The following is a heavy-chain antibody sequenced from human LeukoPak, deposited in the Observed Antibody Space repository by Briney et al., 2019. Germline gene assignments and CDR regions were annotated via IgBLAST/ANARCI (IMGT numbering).Heavy chain of an antibody. CDR1: GFTFSSYA. Sequence: GGSLRLSCAASGFTFSSYAMSWVRQAPGKGPERVSAISGSGGSTYYADSVKGRFTISRDNSKNTLYLQMNSLRAEDTAMYYCARDGWFGDYNWFDPWGQGPLVSVS. V-gene: IGHV3-23*01. CDR3: ARDGWFGDYNWFDP. CDR2: ISGSGGST. J-gene: IGHJ5*02. D-gene: IGHD3-10*01.